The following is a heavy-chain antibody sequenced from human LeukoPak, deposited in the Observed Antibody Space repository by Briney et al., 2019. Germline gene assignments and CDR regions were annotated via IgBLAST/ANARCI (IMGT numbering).Heavy chain of an antibody. Sequence: GGSLRLSCAASGFTFSSYAMHWVRQAPGEGLEYVSAISSNGGSTYYANSVKGRFTISRDNSKNTLYLQMGSLRAEDMAVYYCARDLIEATAAAGTVSYYYYMDVWGKGTTVTISS. D-gene: IGHD6-13*01. J-gene: IGHJ6*03. CDR2: ISSNGGST. CDR1: GFTFSSYA. V-gene: IGHV3-64*01. CDR3: ARDLIEATAAAGTVSYYYYMDV.